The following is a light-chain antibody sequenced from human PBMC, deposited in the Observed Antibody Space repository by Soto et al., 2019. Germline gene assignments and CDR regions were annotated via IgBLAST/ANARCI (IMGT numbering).Light chain of an antibody. J-gene: IGLJ3*02. CDR2: EVT. CDR1: SSDVGAYDH. Sequence: QSALTQPASVSGSPGQSITISCTGTSSDVGAYDHVSWYRQDPGKAPKVMIYEVTKRPSGVPDRFSGSKAGNTASLTVFGLQAEDEANYYCGSFAGPVWVFGGGTKLTVL. CDR3: GSFAGPVWV. V-gene: IGLV2-8*01.